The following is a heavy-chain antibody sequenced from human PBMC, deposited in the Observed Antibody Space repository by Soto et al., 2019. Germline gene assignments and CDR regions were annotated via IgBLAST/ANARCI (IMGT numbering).Heavy chain of an antibody. J-gene: IGHJ6*02. CDR2: IDASGNS. CDR3: ARFSNNWFQTEGMDV. D-gene: IGHD1-1*01. Sequence: SETLSLTCTVSVDSITTYYWNWIRQPAGKGLEWIGRIDASGNSNHNPSLNSRVTLSIDTSKKQFSLKLTSVSAADTAVYYCARFSNNWFQTEGMDVWGQGTTVTVSS. V-gene: IGHV4-4*07. CDR1: VDSITTYY.